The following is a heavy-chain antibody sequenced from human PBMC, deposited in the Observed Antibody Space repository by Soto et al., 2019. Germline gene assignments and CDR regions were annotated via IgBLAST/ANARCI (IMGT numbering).Heavy chain of an antibody. Sequence: QVQLQESGPGLVRPSETLSLTCGVSGDSINSHYWSWIRQPPGKGLEWIGFIYYSGSTKYNPSLESRVTISVDTSKNQCSLKLSSVTTADTAVYYCARESAGSRKNNWFDPWGQGTLVTVSS. J-gene: IGHJ5*02. V-gene: IGHV4-59*11. CDR2: IYYSGST. D-gene: IGHD3-10*01. CDR3: ARESAGSRKNNWFDP. CDR1: GDSINSHY.